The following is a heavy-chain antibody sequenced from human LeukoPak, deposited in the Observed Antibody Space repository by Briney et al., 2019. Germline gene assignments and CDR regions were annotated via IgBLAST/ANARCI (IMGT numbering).Heavy chain of an antibody. J-gene: IGHJ6*02. D-gene: IGHD5-18*01. CDR2: ISSSSSTI. CDR3: ARDQPRGYSPYYYGMDV. V-gene: IGHV3-48*01. Sequence: GGSLRLSCAASGFTFSSYSMNWVRQAPGKGLEWVSYISSSSSTIYYADSVKGRFTISRDNAKNSLYLQMNSLRAEDTAVYYCARDQPRGYSPYYYGMDVWGQGTTVTVS. CDR1: GFTFSSYS.